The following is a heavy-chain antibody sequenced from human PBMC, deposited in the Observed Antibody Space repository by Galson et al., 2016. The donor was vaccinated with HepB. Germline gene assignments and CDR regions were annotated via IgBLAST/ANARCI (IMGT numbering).Heavy chain of an antibody. D-gene: IGHD5-12*01. CDR2: FDPEDGVT. J-gene: IGHJ6*02. CDR1: GYTLTELS. CDR3: ATGLPSRGYSGYVSYQYFGMDV. V-gene: IGHV1-24*01. Sequence: SVKVSCKVSGYTLTELSIHWVRQAPGKGLEWMGGFDPEDGVTTYTQKFQGRFTMTEDTSTDTAYMELSSLISEDTAVYYCATGLPSRGYSGYVSYQYFGMDVWGQGTTVIVSS.